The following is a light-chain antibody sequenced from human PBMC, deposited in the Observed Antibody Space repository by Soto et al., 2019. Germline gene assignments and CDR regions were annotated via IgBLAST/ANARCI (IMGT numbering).Light chain of an antibody. CDR1: QAIGTY. Sequence: DIQMTQSPSSLSASVGDRVTITCRASQAIGTYLYWYQHKPGKAPKLLIYSASNLQSGVPSRFRGSGSGKNFPPTISCLQLENFKTSYCLQSNSSLESCGPGT. CDR3: LQSNSSLES. CDR2: SAS. V-gene: IGKV1-39*01. J-gene: IGKJ3*01.